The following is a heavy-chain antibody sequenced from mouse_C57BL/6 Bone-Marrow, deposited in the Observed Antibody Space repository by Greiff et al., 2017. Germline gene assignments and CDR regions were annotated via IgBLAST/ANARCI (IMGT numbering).Heavy chain of an antibody. CDR1: GYSITSGYY. CDR2: ISYDGSN. V-gene: IGHV3-6*01. J-gene: IGHJ1*03. CDR3: AGGATAPWYFDV. Sequence: EESGPGLVKPSQSLSLTCSVTGYSITSGYYWNWIRQFPGNKLEWMGYISYDGSNNYNPSLKNRISITRDTSKNQFFLKLNSVTTEDTATYYCAGGATAPWYFDVWGTGTTVTVAS. D-gene: IGHD1-2*01.